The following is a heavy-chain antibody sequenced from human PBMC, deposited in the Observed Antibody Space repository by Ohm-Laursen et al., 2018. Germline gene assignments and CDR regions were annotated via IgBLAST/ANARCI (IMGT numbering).Heavy chain of an antibody. CDR3: ARDLGHTAMVPGWFDP. V-gene: IGHV1-18*01. CDR1: GYTFTSYG. J-gene: IGHJ5*02. Sequence: SSVKVSCNASGYTFTSYGISWVRQAPGQGLEWMGWISAYNGNTNYAQKLQGRVTMTTDTSTSTAYMELRSLRSGDTAVYYCARDLGHTAMVPGWFDPWGQGTLVTVSS. D-gene: IGHD5-18*01. CDR2: ISAYNGNT.